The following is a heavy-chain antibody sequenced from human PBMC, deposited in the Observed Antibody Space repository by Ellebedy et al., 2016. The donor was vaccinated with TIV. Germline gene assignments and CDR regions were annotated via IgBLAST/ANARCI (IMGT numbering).Heavy chain of an antibody. CDR1: GASISSGGNF. J-gene: IGHJ4*02. CDR2: IYDSGST. Sequence: MPSETLSLTCTVSGASISSGGNFWSWIRQHTGKGLEWIGYIYDSGSTYNNPSLKSRVTISRDTSKSQFSLKLSSVTAADTAVYYCAREGTYHYGSGSFRLLDYWGQGTLVTVSS. V-gene: IGHV4-31*03. D-gene: IGHD3-10*01. CDR3: AREGTYHYGSGSFRLLDY.